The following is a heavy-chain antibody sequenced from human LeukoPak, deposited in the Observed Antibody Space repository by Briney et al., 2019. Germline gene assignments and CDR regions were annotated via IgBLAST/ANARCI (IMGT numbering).Heavy chain of an antibody. CDR3: AREGGEWSRFLFETDYGMDV. CDR1: GGSISSYY. J-gene: IGHJ6*02. Sequence: SETLSLTCTVSGGSISSYYWSWIRQPPGKGLEWIGYIYYSGSTNYNPSLKSRVTISVDTSKNQFSLKLSSVTAADTAVYYCAREGGEWSRFLFETDYGMDVWGQGTTVTVSS. V-gene: IGHV4-59*01. CDR2: IYYSGST. D-gene: IGHD2-21*01.